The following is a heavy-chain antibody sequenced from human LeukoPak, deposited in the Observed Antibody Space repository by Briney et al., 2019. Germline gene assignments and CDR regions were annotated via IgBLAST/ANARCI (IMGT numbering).Heavy chain of an antibody. Sequence: SETLSLTCTVSGGSISSSNYYWGWIRQPPGKGLEWIGTIYYSGSTYYNPSLKSRVTISVDTSKNQFSLKLSSVTAADTAVYYCARDIVVVESTFDYWGQGTLVTVSS. CDR3: ARDIVVVESTFDY. J-gene: IGHJ4*02. V-gene: IGHV4-39*01. CDR2: IYYSGST. D-gene: IGHD2-15*01. CDR1: GGSISSSNYY.